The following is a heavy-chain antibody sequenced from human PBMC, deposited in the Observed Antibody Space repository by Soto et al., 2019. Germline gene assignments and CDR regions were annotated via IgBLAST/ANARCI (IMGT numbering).Heavy chain of an antibody. Sequence: ASVKVSCKASGYTFTNYAFHWVRQAPGQRLEWMGWVNAANGNTKYSQNFQGRVTITRDTSASTAYMELSSLRSEDTAVYYCARSPYSGYNSYYFDYWGQGTLVTVS. J-gene: IGHJ4*02. V-gene: IGHV1-3*01. CDR2: VNAANGNT. CDR3: ARSPYSGYNSYYFDY. CDR1: GYTFTNYA. D-gene: IGHD3-22*01.